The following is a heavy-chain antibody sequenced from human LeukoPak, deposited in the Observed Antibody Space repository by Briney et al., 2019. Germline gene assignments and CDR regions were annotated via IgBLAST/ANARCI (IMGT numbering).Heavy chain of an antibody. J-gene: IGHJ4*02. CDR2: ISTTSSTV. D-gene: IGHD3-10*01. V-gene: IGHV3-48*02. CDR3: ARDRGHYNSGSILDY. CDR1: GFTFSHYC. Sequence: PGGSLRLSCAASGFTFSHYCMNWVRQAPGKGLEWVSYISTTSSTVYYADSVKGRFTISRDNAKNSLHLQMNSLRDEDTAVYYCARDRGHYNSGSILDYWGQGTQVTVSS.